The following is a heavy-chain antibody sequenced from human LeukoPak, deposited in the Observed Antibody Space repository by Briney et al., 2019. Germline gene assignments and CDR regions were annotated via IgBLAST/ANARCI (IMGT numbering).Heavy chain of an antibody. Sequence: SETLSLTCTVSGGSISSYYWSWIRQPPGKGLEWIGYISYSGSPNYKASLMSRITMSVDMSKNHISLRLTSVTAADTAVYYCVGHQGSSTYDYWGQGILLTVSS. D-gene: IGHD2/OR15-2a*01. J-gene: IGHJ4*02. CDR1: GGSISSYY. CDR2: ISYSGSP. V-gene: IGHV4-59*08. CDR3: VGHQGSSTYDY.